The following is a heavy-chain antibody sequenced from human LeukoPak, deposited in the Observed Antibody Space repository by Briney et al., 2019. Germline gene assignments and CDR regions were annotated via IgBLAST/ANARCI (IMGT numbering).Heavy chain of an antibody. CDR3: ARGVDTAMVPPWDFDY. Sequence: GGSLRLSSAASGFTFSLYAMSWVRQAPGKGLEWVSYISSASGSIYYADSVKGRFTISRDNAKNSLYLQMNSLRAEDTAVYYCARGVDTAMVPPWDFDYWGQGTLVTVSS. D-gene: IGHD5-18*01. J-gene: IGHJ4*02. V-gene: IGHV3-48*04. CDR2: ISSASGSI. CDR1: GFTFSLYA.